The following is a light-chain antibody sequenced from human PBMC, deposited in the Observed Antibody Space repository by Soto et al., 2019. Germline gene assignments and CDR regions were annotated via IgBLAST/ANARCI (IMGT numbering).Light chain of an antibody. CDR1: QSIGRY. V-gene: IGKV1-39*01. CDR3: QQSYDTPWT. J-gene: IGKJ1*01. CDR2: GAS. Sequence: DLQMTQSPSSLSPSLGDRVTITCRASQSIGRYLNWYQQKIGEAPNLLIYGASTLQIGVPSRFSGSGSGTDFTLTISSLQPEDFATYYCQQSYDTPWTFGQGTKVEIK.